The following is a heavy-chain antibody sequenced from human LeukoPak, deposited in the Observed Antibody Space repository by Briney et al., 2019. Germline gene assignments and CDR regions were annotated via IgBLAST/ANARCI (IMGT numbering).Heavy chain of an antibody. D-gene: IGHD3-22*01. J-gene: IGHJ4*02. Sequence: ASVKVSCKASGYTFTSYYMHWVRQAPGQGLEWMGIINPSGGSTSYAQKFQGRVTMTRDTSTSTVYMELSSLRSEVTAVYYCARKAWSGYYYDYWGQGTLVTVSS. CDR1: GYTFTSYY. CDR3: ARKAWSGYYYDY. V-gene: IGHV1-46*01. CDR2: INPSGGST.